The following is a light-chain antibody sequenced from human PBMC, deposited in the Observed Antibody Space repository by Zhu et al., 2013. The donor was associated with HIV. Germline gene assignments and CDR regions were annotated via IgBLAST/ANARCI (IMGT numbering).Light chain of an antibody. CDR3: MQGTHWPPWT. V-gene: IGKV2-30*02. CDR1: QSLVHSDGNTY. CDR2: RVS. J-gene: IGKJ1*01. Sequence: DVVMTQSPLSLPVTLGQPASISCRSSQSLVHSDGNTYFNWFLQRPGQSPRRLISRVSTRESGVPDRFSGSGSGTDFTLKISSVEAEDVGVYYCMQGTHWPPWTFGQGTKVEIK.